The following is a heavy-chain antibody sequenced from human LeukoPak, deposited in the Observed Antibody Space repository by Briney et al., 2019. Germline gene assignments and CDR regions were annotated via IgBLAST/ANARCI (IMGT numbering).Heavy chain of an antibody. Sequence: ASVKVSCKASGGAFSSYAISWVRQAPGQGLEWMGGIIPIFGTANYAQKFQGRVTITADKSTSTAYMELSSLRSEDTAVYYCAREYSSGWSGAFDIWGQGTMVTVSS. CDR3: AREYSSGWSGAFDI. CDR2: IIPIFGTA. CDR1: GGAFSSYA. D-gene: IGHD6-19*01. V-gene: IGHV1-69*06. J-gene: IGHJ3*02.